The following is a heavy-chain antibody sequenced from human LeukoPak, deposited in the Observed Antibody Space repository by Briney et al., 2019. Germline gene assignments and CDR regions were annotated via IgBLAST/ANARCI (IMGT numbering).Heavy chain of an antibody. CDR3: ARGVRAAPPPRSGRYYYYYYMDV. CDR2: ISSGGSA. V-gene: IGHV4-39*07. CDR1: GGSINSGDYY. J-gene: IGHJ6*03. Sequence: KSSETLSLTCTVSGGSINSGDYYWAWIRQPPGKGLEWMGGISSGGSAFYNPSVKSRVTISLDTSRNQFSLKLTSVTAADTAVYYCARGVRAAPPPRSGRYYYYYYMDVWGKGTTVTISS. D-gene: IGHD6-13*01.